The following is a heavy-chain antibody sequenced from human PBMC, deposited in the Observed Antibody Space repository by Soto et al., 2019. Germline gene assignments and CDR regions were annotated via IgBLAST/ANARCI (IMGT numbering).Heavy chain of an antibody. CDR2: IIPIFGTA. V-gene: IGHV1-69*13. CDR1: GGTFSSYA. CDR3: ARQNYYYYYGMDV. J-gene: IGHJ6*02. Sequence: SVKVSCKASGGTFSSYAISWVRQAPGQGLEWMGGIIPIFGTANYAQKFQGRVTITADESTSTAYMELSSLRSEDTAVYYCARQNYYYYYGMDVWGQGTTVTVSS.